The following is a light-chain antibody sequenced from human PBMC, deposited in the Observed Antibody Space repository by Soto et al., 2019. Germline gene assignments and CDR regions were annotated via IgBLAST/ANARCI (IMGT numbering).Light chain of an antibody. J-gene: IGKJ1*01. CDR2: GAS. CDR3: QQYGSSPPWT. Sequence: EIVLTQSPGTLSLLPGERATLSCRASQSVYRNYLAWYQQKPGQAPRLLISGASSRATGIPDRFSGSGSGTDFTLTISRLEPEDFAVYYCQQYGSSPPWTFGQGTKVDIK. V-gene: IGKV3-20*01. CDR1: QSVYRNY.